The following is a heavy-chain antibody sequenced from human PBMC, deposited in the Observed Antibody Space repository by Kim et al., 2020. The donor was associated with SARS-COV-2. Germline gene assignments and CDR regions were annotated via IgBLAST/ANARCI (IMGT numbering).Heavy chain of an antibody. J-gene: IGHJ3*02. CDR2: ISDNGGGT. Sequence: GGSLRLSCEVSQFSFSSYAMTWVRQAPGKGLEWVSSISDNGGGTYYAASVKGRFTISRDNSKNTLYLQMNSLGADDTAVYYCTQLTTFDIWGQGTMVTVS. D-gene: IGHD4-4*01. V-gene: IGHV3-23*01. CDR3: TQLTTFDI. CDR1: QFSFSSYA.